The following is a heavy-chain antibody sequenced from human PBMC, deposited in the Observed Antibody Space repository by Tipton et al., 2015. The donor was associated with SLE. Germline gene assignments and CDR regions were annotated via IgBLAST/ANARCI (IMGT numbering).Heavy chain of an antibody. CDR2: IRTRSEAT. J-gene: IGHJ1*01. D-gene: IGHD3-10*01. CDR3: AAHGSAIYSHAY. V-gene: IGHV3-11*01. CDR1: GFSVSSNY. Sequence: SLRLSCAASGFSVSSNYMSWIRQAPGKGLEWISYIRTRSEATSYADSVKGRFTVSRDNGKNSLYLDMNSLRAEDTAMYYCAAHGSAIYSHAYGGQGPLVPVSS.